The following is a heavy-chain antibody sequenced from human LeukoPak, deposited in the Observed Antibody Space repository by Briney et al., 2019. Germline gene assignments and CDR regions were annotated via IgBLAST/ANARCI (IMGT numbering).Heavy chain of an antibody. D-gene: IGHD2-21*01. CDR3: ARGASSIWGGGAFDI. CDR2: ISSSGSTI. J-gene: IGHJ3*02. Sequence: GGSLRLSCIPSGFTFRNYDMHWVRQAPGKGLEWVSYISSSGSTIYYADSVKGRFTISRDNAKNSLYLQMNSLRAEDTAVYYCARGASSIWGGGAFDIWGQGTMVTVSS. CDR1: GFTFRNYD. V-gene: IGHV3-48*03.